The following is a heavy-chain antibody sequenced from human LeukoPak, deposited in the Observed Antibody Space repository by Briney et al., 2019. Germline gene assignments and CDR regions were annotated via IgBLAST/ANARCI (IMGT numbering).Heavy chain of an antibody. Sequence: PSETLSLTCAVYGGSFSGYYWSWIRQPPGKGLEWIGEINHSGSTNYNPSLKSRGTISVDTSKNQFSLKLSSVTAADTAVYYCARHGYSSSWYTNPKFDYWGQGTLVTVSS. CDR2: INHSGST. V-gene: IGHV4-34*01. CDR3: ARHGYSSSWYTNPKFDY. CDR1: GGSFSGYY. J-gene: IGHJ4*02. D-gene: IGHD6-13*01.